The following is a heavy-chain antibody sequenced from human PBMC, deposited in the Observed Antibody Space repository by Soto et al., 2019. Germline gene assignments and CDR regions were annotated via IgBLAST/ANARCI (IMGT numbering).Heavy chain of an antibody. D-gene: IGHD1-26*01. J-gene: IGHJ6*02. Sequence: GGSLRLSCAASGFTFSSYAMHWVRQAPGKGLEWVAVISYDGSNKYYADSVKGRFTISRDNSKNTLYLQMNSLRAEDTAVYYCGGSGEDYYYGMDVWGQGTMVTVSS. V-gene: IGHV3-30-3*01. CDR2: ISYDGSNK. CDR3: GGSGEDYYYGMDV. CDR1: GFTFSSYA.